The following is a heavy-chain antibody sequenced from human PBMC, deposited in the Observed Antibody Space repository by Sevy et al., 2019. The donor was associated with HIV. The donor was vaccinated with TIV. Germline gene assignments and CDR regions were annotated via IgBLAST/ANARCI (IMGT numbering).Heavy chain of an antibody. V-gene: IGHV3-23*01. CDR3: AKGPHVDTAMAYYFDY. J-gene: IGHJ4*02. Sequence: GGSLRLSCAASGFTLSSNAMSWVRQAPGKGLEWVSSISSTGGSTYHADSVRGRFSISRDNSKNTLYLHMNSLRAEDTAVYYCAKGPHVDTAMAYYFDYWGQGTLVTVSS. CDR1: GFTLSSNA. D-gene: IGHD5-18*01. CDR2: ISSTGGST.